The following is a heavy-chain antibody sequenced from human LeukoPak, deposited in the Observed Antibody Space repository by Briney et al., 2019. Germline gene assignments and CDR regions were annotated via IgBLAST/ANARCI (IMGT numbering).Heavy chain of an antibody. D-gene: IGHD6-13*01. CDR2: IYYSGST. J-gene: IGHJ4*02. CDR3: ARSRSRIAAASD. Sequence: SETLSLTCTVSGGSISSSSYYWGWIRQPPGKGLEWIGSIYYSGSTYYNPSLKSRVTISVDTSKNQFSLKLSSVTAADTAVYYCARSRSRIAAASDWGQGTLATVSS. CDR1: GGSISSSSYY. V-gene: IGHV4-39*01.